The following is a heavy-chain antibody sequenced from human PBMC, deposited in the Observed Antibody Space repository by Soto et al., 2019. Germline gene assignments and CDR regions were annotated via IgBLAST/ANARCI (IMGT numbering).Heavy chain of an antibody. CDR1: GFTVSSNY. J-gene: IGHJ6*02. CDR2: IYSGGST. Sequence: EVQLVESGGGLVQPGGSLRLSCAASGFTVSSNYTSWVRQAPGKGLEWVSVIYSGGSTYYADSVKGRFTISRDNSKNTLYLQMNSLRAEDTAVYYCARDRIPTGMDVWGQGTTVTVSS. V-gene: IGHV3-66*01. CDR3: ARDRIPTGMDV.